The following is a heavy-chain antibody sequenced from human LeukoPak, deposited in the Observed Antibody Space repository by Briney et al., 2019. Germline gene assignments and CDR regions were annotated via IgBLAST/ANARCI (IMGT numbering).Heavy chain of an antibody. Sequence: GGSLRLSCVVSGFTVSNNYMSWVRQAPRKGLVWVSRLSGDGRRTTYADSVKGRFTISRDSAKNTLYLQMNSVRAEDTAKYYCLVVVTGGSSQHWGQGTEVTVSS. CDR1: GFTVSNNY. J-gene: IGHJ1*01. D-gene: IGHD3-22*01. V-gene: IGHV3-74*03. CDR2: LSGDGRRT. CDR3: LVVVTGGSSQH.